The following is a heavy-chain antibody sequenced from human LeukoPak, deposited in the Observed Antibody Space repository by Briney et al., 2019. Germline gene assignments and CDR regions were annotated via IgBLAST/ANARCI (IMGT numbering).Heavy chain of an antibody. J-gene: IGHJ3*02. V-gene: IGHV4-31*03. CDR1: GDSITSIHSS. Sequence: SETLSLTCTVSGDSITSIHSSWSWIRQHPGKGPEWIGYIYYSGSTNYSPSLKSRVTISLDTSKNQFSLQVRSVTAADTAVYYCARRSSGWSNHYAFDIWGQGTMVTVSS. CDR3: ARRSSGWSNHYAFDI. D-gene: IGHD6-19*01. CDR2: IYYSGST.